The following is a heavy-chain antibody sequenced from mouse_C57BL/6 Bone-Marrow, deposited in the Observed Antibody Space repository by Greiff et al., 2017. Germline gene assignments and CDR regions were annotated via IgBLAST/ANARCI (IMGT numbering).Heavy chain of an antibody. CDR1: GYSITSGYY. CDR2: ISYDGSN. J-gene: IGHJ4*01. D-gene: IGHD3-3*01. Sequence: EVQRVESGPGLVKPSQSLSLTCSVTGYSITSGYYWNWIRQFPGNKLEWMGYISYDGSNNYNPSLKNRISITRDTSKNQFFLKLNSVTTEDTATYYCASGGRRYAMDYWGQGTSVTVSS. V-gene: IGHV3-6*01. CDR3: ASGGRRYAMDY.